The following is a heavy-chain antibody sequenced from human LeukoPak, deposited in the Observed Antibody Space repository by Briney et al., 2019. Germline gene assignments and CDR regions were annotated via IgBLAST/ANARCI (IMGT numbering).Heavy chain of an antibody. D-gene: IGHD3-10*01. J-gene: IGHJ4*02. CDR3: ARGSYSFDY. CDR1: GFTFSSYA. Sequence: GGSLRLSCAASGFTFSSYAMHWVRQAPGKGLEWVAVISYDGSNKYYADSVRGRFTISRDNSKNTLYLQMNSLRAEDTAVYYCARGSYSFDYWGQGTLVTVSS. V-gene: IGHV3-30*04. CDR2: ISYDGSNK.